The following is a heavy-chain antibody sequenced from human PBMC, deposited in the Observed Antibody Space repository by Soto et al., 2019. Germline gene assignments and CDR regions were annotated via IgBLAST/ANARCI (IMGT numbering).Heavy chain of an antibody. CDR2: IWYDGSNK. J-gene: IGHJ6*03. CDR1: GFTFSSYG. Sequence: ESGGGVVQPGRSLRLSCAASGFTFSSYGMHWVRQAPGKGLEWVAVIWYDGSNKYYADSVKGRFTISRDNSKNTLYLQMNSLRAEDTAVYYCARDNSGGYYMDVWGKGTTVTVSS. V-gene: IGHV3-33*01. CDR3: ARDNSGGYYMDV. D-gene: IGHD2-15*01.